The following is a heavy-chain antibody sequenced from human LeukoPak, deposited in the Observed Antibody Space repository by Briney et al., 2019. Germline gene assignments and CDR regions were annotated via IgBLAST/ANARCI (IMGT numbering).Heavy chain of an antibody. CDR1: GFTFSTFW. V-gene: IGHV3-74*03. Sequence: GGSLRLSCAASGFTFSTFWMHWVRQAPGKGLVWVSGINSDGSITTYADSVKGRFTISRDNAENTLYLQKNSLRAEDTAVYYCARGRYYGMDVWGQGTTVTVSS. J-gene: IGHJ6*02. CDR2: INSDGSIT. CDR3: ARGRYYGMDV.